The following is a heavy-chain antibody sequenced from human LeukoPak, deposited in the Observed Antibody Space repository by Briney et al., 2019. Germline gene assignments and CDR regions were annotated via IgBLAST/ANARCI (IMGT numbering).Heavy chain of an antibody. Sequence: ASVKVSCKASGYTFSDYYMNWVRQAPGQGPEGMGWINPKSGATTSAQNFQARATLTRDTPITTVYMELTGLTSDDTAVYYCARAPGGVGTSVAWYFDLWGRGTLVTVSS. D-gene: IGHD4-23*01. V-gene: IGHV1-2*02. CDR1: GYTFSDYY. J-gene: IGHJ2*01. CDR3: ARAPGGVGTSVAWYFDL. CDR2: INPKSGAT.